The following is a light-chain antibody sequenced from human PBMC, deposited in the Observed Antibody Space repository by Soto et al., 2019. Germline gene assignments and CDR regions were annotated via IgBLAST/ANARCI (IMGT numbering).Light chain of an antibody. V-gene: IGKV3-20*01. J-gene: IGKJ2*01. CDR2: GVS. Sequence: ESMLTQSPGTLSLSPGERATLSCRASQSVSTRYLAWYQQKPGQATRLLIYGVSIRAAGIPDRFSGSGSGTDFSLTISSLEPEDFAVYYCHQFGSSPLAFTFGQGTKLEI. CDR3: HQFGSSPLAFT. CDR1: QSVSTRY.